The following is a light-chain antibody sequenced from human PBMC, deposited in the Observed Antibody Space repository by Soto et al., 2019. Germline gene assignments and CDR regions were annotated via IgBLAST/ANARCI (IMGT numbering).Light chain of an antibody. CDR3: QHYHRYPVT. CDR2: KAS. V-gene: IGKV1-5*03. Sequence: DIQMTQSPSTLSASVGDRVTITCRASQTISSWLAWYQQKPGKAPKLLIYKASSLESGVPSRFSGSESGTEFTLTISSLQPDDFAPYYCQHYHRYPVTLGQGTKVDIK. J-gene: IGKJ1*01. CDR1: QTISSW.